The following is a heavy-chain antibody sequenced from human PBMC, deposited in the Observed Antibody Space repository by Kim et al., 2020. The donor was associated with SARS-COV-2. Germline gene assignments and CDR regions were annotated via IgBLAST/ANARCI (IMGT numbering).Heavy chain of an antibody. D-gene: IGHD6-6*01. CDR1: GYTFTSYG. V-gene: IGHV1-18*01. J-gene: IGHJ6*02. Sequence: ASVKVSCKASGYTFTSYGISWVRQAPGQGLEWMGWISAYNGNTNYAQKLQGRVTMTTDTSTSTAYMELRSLRSDDTAVYYCARDWPWGVYSSSSGSYYYYGMDVWGQGTTVTVSS. CDR3: ARDWPWGVYSSSSGSYYYYGMDV. CDR2: ISAYNGNT.